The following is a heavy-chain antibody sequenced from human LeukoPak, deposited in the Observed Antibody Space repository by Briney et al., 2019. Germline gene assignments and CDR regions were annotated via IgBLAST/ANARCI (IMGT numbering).Heavy chain of an antibody. CDR2: IYSGGST. J-gene: IGHJ4*02. Sequence: GGSLRLSCAASGFTVSSNYMSWVRQAPGKGLEWVSVIYSGGSTYYADSVKGRFTISRDNSKNTLYLQMNSLRAEDTAVYYCARDSVTGDFDYWGQGTLVTVSS. D-gene: IGHD7-27*01. CDR3: ARDSVTGDFDY. V-gene: IGHV3-66*01. CDR1: GFTVSSNY.